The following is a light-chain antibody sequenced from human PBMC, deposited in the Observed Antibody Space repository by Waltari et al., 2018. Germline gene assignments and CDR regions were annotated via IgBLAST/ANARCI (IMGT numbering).Light chain of an antibody. Sequence: QSALTQPASVSGSPGQSITISCTGTSSDIGGYDYVSWYQQHPGKAPKLLIYEVTNRPPGVSNRSSGSKSGNTASLAISGLQPEDEADYYCSSYTRRNTPSSVFGTGTQVTVL. CDR2: EVT. J-gene: IGLJ1*01. CDR1: SSDIGGYDY. V-gene: IGLV2-14*01. CDR3: SSYTRRNTPSSV.